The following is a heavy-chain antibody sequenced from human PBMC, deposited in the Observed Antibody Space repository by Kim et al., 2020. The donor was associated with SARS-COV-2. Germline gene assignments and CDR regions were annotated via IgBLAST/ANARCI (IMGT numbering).Heavy chain of an antibody. Sequence: SETLSLTCAVYGGSFSGYYWSWIRQPPGKGLEWIGEINHSGSTNYNPSLKSRVTISVDTSKNQFSLKLSSVTAADTAVYYCARGGWYSWLRPHYYYGMDVWGQGTTVTVSS. D-gene: IGHD1-1*01. CDR2: INHSGST. V-gene: IGHV4-34*01. J-gene: IGHJ6*02. CDR1: GGSFSGYY. CDR3: ARGGWYSWLRPHYYYGMDV.